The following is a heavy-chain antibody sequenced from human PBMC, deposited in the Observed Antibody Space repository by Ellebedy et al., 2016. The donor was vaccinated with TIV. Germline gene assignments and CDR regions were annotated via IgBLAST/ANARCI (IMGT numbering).Heavy chain of an antibody. V-gene: IGHV4-39*01. CDR1: GGAISSSSYY. D-gene: IGHD2-21*02. CDR3: ARSYCGDDCYSWGGDYYYGIDV. J-gene: IGHJ6*02. CDR2: SHYSGIT. Sequence: MPSETLSLTCAVSGGAISSSSYYWDWIRQPPGKGLEWIGRSHYSGITYYSPSLKSRVTISVETSRIQLPRKLRSVTAADTAVYYCARSYCGDDCYSWGGDYYYGIDVWGPGTTVTVSS.